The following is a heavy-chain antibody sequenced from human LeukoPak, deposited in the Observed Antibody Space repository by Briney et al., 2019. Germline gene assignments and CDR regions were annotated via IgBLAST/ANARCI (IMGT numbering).Heavy chain of an antibody. CDR1: GFIVSDTY. J-gene: IGHJ4*02. D-gene: IGHD1-26*01. CDR3: ARDGIVGALDY. Sequence: GGSLRLSCGASGFIVSDTYMTWVRQAPGKGLDWVSIIYSDGRTYYADSVKGRFSISRGASKNTVYLQMDSLRAEDTAVYYCARDGIVGALDYWGQGTLVTVSS. V-gene: IGHV3-53*01. CDR2: IYSDGRT.